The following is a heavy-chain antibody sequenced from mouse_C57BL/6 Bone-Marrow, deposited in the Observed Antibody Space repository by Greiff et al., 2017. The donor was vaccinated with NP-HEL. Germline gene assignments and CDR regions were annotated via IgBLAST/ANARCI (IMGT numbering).Heavy chain of an antibody. J-gene: IGHJ2*01. D-gene: IGHD2-3*01. Sequence: VQLQQSGAELVRPGASVKLSCTASGFNIKDYYMHWVKQRPEQGLEWIGRIDPADGDTEYAPKFQGKATMTADTSSNTAYLQLSSLTSEDTAVYYCTSDGYYDYFDYWGQGTTLTVSS. CDR3: TSDGYYDYFDY. CDR2: IDPADGDT. CDR1: GFNIKDYY. V-gene: IGHV14-1*01.